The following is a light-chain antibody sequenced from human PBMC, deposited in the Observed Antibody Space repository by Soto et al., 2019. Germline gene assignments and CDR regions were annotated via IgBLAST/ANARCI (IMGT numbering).Light chain of an antibody. Sequence: EFVLTQSPGTLSLSPGERATLSCRASQSLANSFIAWYQQKPGQAPRLLIYGASSRATGIPDRFSGSGSGTDFTLTISRLEPEDFAVYYCQQYGSSPRMFGQGTKVDIK. J-gene: IGKJ1*01. CDR3: QQYGSSPRM. V-gene: IGKV3-20*01. CDR2: GAS. CDR1: QSLANSF.